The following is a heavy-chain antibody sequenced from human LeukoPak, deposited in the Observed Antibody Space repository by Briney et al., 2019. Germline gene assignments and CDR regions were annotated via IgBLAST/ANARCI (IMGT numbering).Heavy chain of an antibody. CDR2: IYYSGST. CDR1: GGPISSYY. CDR3: ARDNTGTTAFDI. Sequence: SETLSLTCTVSGGPISSYYWSWIRQPPGKGLEWIGYIYYSGSTNYNPSLKSRVTISVDTSKNQFSLKLSSVTAADTAVYYCARDNTGTTAFDIWGQGTMVTVSS. V-gene: IGHV4-59*01. D-gene: IGHD1-7*01. J-gene: IGHJ3*02.